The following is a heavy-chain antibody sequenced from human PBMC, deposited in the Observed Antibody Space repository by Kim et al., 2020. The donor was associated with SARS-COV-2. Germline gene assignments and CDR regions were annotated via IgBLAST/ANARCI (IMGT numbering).Heavy chain of an antibody. Sequence: SETLSLTCTVSGGSISSGGYYWSWIRQHPGKGLEWIGYIYYSGSTYYNPSLKSRVTISVDTSKNQFSLKLSSVTAADTAVYYCARDRITMVRGVIDYYYYYGMDVWGQGTTVTVSS. CDR1: GGSISSGGYY. J-gene: IGHJ6*02. D-gene: IGHD3-10*01. CDR3: ARDRITMVRGVIDYYYYYGMDV. CDR2: IYYSGST. V-gene: IGHV4-31*03.